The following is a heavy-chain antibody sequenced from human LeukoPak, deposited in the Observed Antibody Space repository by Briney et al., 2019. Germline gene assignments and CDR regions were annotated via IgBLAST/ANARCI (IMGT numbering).Heavy chain of an antibody. CDR3: ARGYSYGYAPYFDY. Sequence: KPSETLSLTRTVSGGSISSYYWSWIRQPAGKGLEWIGRIYTSGSTNYNPSLKSRVTMSVDTSKNQFSLKLSSVTAADTAVYYCARGYSYGYAPYFDYWGQGTLVTVSS. CDR2: IYTSGST. V-gene: IGHV4-4*07. CDR1: GGSISSYY. D-gene: IGHD5-18*01. J-gene: IGHJ4*02.